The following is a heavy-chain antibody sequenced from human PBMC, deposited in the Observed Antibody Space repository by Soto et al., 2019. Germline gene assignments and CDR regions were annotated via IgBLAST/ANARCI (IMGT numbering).Heavy chain of an antibody. CDR2: ISDRGDTT. CDR1: GFTIRSYA. V-gene: IGHV3-23*01. CDR3: AKDKPGTTSFDY. D-gene: IGHD1-1*01. J-gene: IGHJ4*02. Sequence: GGSLRLSCAASGFTIRSYAMSWVRQAPGKGLEWVSAISDRGDTTHYADSVKGRFAISRDTSKNTLYLQMNTLRVEDTAVYYCAKDKPGTTSFDYWGQGTLVTVSS.